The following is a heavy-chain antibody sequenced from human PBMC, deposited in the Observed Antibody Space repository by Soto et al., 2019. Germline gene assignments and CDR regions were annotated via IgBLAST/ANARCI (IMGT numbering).Heavy chain of an antibody. D-gene: IGHD6-13*01. CDR2: INAGNVNT. V-gene: IGHV1-3*01. J-gene: IGHJ6*02. CDR3: ASSNIAAAPYGMDV. Sequence: GASVKVSCKASGYTFTRYAMHWVRQAPGQRLEWMGWINAGNVNTKYSQKFQGRVTITRDTSASTAYMELSSLRSEDTVVYYCASSNIAAAPYGMDVWGQGTTVTVSS. CDR1: GYTFTRYA.